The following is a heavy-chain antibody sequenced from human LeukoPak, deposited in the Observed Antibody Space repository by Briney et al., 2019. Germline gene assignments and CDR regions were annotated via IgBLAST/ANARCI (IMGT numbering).Heavy chain of an antibody. V-gene: IGHV3-53*01. D-gene: IGHD2-21*01. CDR3: ARESFGEGVNY. CDR1: GFTFSSYS. Sequence: GGSLRLSCAASGFTFSSYSMNWVRQAPGKGLEWVSVIYSGGSTYYADSVKGRFTISRDNSKNTLYLQMNSLRAEDTAVYYCARESFGEGVNYWGQGTLVTVSS. J-gene: IGHJ4*02. CDR2: IYSGGST.